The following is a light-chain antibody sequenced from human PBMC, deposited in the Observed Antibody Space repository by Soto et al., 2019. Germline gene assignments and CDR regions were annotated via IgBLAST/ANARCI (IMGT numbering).Light chain of an antibody. CDR3: QQYNTFRLT. V-gene: IGKV1-5*03. Sequence: DIQMTQSPSTLSASVGDRVTITCRASQSISSWLAWYQQKPGKAPKVLIYKASSLESGVPSRFSGSGSGTKFTLTISSLQPDDFATYYCQQYNTFRLTFGGGTKVEIK. CDR1: QSISSW. CDR2: KAS. J-gene: IGKJ4*01.